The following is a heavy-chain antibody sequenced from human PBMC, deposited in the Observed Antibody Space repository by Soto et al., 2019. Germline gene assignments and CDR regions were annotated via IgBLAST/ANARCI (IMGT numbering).Heavy chain of an antibody. Sequence: SVKVSCKASGGTFSSYAISWVRQAPGQGLEWMGGIIPIFGTANYAQKFQGRVTITADESTSTAYMELSSLRSEDTAVYYCARCEYSYGYYFDYWGQGTLVTVSS. CDR1: GGTFSSYA. V-gene: IGHV1-69*13. CDR3: ARCEYSYGYYFDY. J-gene: IGHJ4*02. D-gene: IGHD5-18*01. CDR2: IIPIFGTA.